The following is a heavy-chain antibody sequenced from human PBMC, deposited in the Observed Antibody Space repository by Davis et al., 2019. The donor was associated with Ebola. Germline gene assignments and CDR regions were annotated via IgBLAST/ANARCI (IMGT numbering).Heavy chain of an antibody. J-gene: IGHJ4*02. D-gene: IGHD3-10*01. CDR1: GASISAYY. CDR2: VHYTGAT. CDR3: ARLGSYGQYHYFDS. V-gene: IGHV4-59*08. Sequence: SETLSLTCTVSGASISAYYWSWIRQPPGKGLEWIGYVHYTGATHYNASLKSRVTISVDTSNNPFSLILSSVTAADTAVYYCARLGSYGQYHYFDSWGQGTLVTVSS.